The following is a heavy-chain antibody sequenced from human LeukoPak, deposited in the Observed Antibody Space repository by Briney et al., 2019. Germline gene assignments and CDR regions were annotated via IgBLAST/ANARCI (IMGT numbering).Heavy chain of an antibody. D-gene: IGHD3-10*01. CDR2: IYYSGST. CDR3: ARDEKLLWFGEWQESNYMDV. J-gene: IGHJ6*03. Sequence: SETLSLTCTVSGGSISSSSYYWGWIRQPPGKGLEWIGSIYYSGSTYYNPSLKSRVTISVDTSKNQFSLKLSSVTAADTAVYYCARDEKLLWFGEWQESNYMDVWGKGTTVTISS. V-gene: IGHV4-39*07. CDR1: GGSISSSSYY.